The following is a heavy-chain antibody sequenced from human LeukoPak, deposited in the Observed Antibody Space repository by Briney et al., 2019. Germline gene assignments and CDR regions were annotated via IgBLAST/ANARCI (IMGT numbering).Heavy chain of an antibody. D-gene: IGHD1-26*01. CDR2: IYYSGST. V-gene: IGHV4-39*01. J-gene: IGHJ4*02. Sequence: SETLSLTCTVSGGSISSSSYYWGWIRQPPGKGLEWIGSIYYSGSTYYNPSLKSRVTISVDTSKTQFSLKLSSVTAADTAVYYCASIVGATHLAFDYWGQGTLATVSS. CDR1: GGSISSSSYY. CDR3: ASIVGATHLAFDY.